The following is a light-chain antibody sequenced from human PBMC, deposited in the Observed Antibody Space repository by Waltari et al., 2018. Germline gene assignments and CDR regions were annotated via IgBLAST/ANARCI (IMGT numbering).Light chain of an antibody. CDR3: QTWGTGIVI. J-gene: IGLJ2*01. CDR2: LNSDGSH. CDR1: SGHSNYA. Sequence: QLVLTQSPSASASLGAPVKLTCTLSSGHSNYAIAWHQQLPEKGPRCLMKLNSDGSHNKGDGVPDRFSGSSSGAERYLTISSLQSEDEADYYCQTWGTGIVIFGGGTRLTVL. V-gene: IGLV4-69*01.